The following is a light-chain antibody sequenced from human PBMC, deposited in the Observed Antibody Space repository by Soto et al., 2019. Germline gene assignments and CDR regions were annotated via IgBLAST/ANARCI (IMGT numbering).Light chain of an antibody. CDR2: TNS. Sequence: QSVLTQPPSVSGAPGQRVTMSCTGTSSNIGAGYDVHWYQQLPGTAPKLLIYTNSNRPSGVPDRFSGSKSGTSASLAITDLQAEDEADYYCQSYDSSLSGSNWVFGGGTKLTVL. V-gene: IGLV1-40*01. CDR3: QSYDSSLSGSNWV. J-gene: IGLJ3*02. CDR1: SSNIGAGYD.